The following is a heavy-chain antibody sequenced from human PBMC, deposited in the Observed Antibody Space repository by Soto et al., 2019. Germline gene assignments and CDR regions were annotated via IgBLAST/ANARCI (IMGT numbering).Heavy chain of an antibody. V-gene: IGHV1-69*01. D-gene: IGHD3-22*01. Sequence: QEQLVQSGAEVKKPGSSVKVSCKASGGLFSSYPISWVRQVPGQGLEWMGGIIPVLQTAYYTQRFQGRVTITADESTNTAYMELSSLRSEDTAIYYCARGGSGYTSFNEFWGQGTLVTVSA. CDR2: IIPVLQTA. J-gene: IGHJ4*02. CDR1: GGLFSSYP. CDR3: ARGGSGYTSFNEF.